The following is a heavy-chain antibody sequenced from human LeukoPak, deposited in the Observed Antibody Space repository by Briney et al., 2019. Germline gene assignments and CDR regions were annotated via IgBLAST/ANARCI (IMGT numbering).Heavy chain of an antibody. D-gene: IGHD3-16*01. CDR3: AKPSPTSEYFQH. V-gene: IGHV3-30*18. Sequence: GGSLRLSCAASGFTFSSYGMHWVRQAPGKGLEWVAVISYDGSNKYYADSVKGRFTISRDNSKNTLYLQMNSLRAEDTAVCYCAKPSPTSEYFQHWGQGTLVTVSS. CDR2: ISYDGSNK. CDR1: GFTFSSYG. J-gene: IGHJ1*01.